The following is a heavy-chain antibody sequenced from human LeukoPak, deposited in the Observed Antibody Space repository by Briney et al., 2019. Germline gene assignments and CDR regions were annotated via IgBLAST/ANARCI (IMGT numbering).Heavy chain of an antibody. CDR3: ATDQRGAGLGFVYGSGSFYGLDV. CDR2: FDPEDGET. D-gene: IGHD3-10*01. Sequence: ASVKVSCKVSGYTLSELSMHWVRQAPGKGLEWMGGFDPEDGETIYAQKFQGRVTMTEDTSTDTGYMELCSLRFEDTAVYYCATDQRGAGLGFVYGSGSFYGLDVWGQGTTVTLSS. V-gene: IGHV1-24*01. J-gene: IGHJ6*02. CDR1: GYTLSELS.